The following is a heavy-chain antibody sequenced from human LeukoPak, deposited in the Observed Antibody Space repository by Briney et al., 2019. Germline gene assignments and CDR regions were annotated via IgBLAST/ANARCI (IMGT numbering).Heavy chain of an antibody. J-gene: IGHJ5*02. D-gene: IGHD1-1*01. CDR1: GYTFTSYG. CDR3: ATQSYNWNDVDPFDP. V-gene: IGHV1-18*01. CDR2: ISAYNGNT. Sequence: ASVKVSCKASGYTFTSYGISWVRQAPGQGLEWMGWISAYNGNTNYAQKLQGRVTMTTDTSTSTAYMELRSLRSDDTAVYYCATQSYNWNDVDPFDPWGQGTLVTVSS.